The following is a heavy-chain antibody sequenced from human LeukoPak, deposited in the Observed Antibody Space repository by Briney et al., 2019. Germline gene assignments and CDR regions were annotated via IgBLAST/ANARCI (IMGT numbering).Heavy chain of an antibody. CDR1: GASISGYW. J-gene: IGHJ5*02. CDR3: ASIDSSWYFT. CDR2: MYTDGDT. Sequence: SETLSLTCDVSGASISGYWWSWIRQPAGKGLEWIGRMYTDGDTNYNPALKSRVTVSVDTSKNLFSLKLISVTAADTAVYYCASIDSSWYFTWGQGALVTVSS. V-gene: IGHV4-4*07. D-gene: IGHD6-13*01.